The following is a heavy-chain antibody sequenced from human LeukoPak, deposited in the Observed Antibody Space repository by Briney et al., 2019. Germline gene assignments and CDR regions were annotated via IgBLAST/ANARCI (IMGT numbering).Heavy chain of an antibody. CDR1: GGTFSSYA. CDR2: IIPILGIA. CDR3: ARADNYYDSSGYWIDY. V-gene: IGHV1-69*04. D-gene: IGHD3-22*01. Sequence: SVKVSCKASGGTFSSYAISWVRQAPGQGLEWMGRIIPILGIANYAQKFQGRVTITADKSTSTAYMELSSLRSGGTAVYYCARADNYYDSSGYWIDYWGQGTLVTVSS. J-gene: IGHJ4*02.